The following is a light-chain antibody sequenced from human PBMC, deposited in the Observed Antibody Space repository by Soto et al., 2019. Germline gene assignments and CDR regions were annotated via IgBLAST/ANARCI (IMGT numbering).Light chain of an antibody. J-gene: IGLJ1*01. V-gene: IGLV2-14*01. CDR1: SSDVGGYNY. CDR3: ISYTSSSTSYV. Sequence: QSVLTQPASVSGSPGQSSTISCTGTSSDVGGYNYVAWYQQHPGKVPRLMIYEVSNRPSGVSNRFSGSKSGSTASLTISGLQAEDEADYYCISYTSSSTSYVFGTGTKVTVL. CDR2: EVS.